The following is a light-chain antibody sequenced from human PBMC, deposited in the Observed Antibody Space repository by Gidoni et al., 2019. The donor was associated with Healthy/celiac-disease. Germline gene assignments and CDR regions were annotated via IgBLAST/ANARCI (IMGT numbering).Light chain of an antibody. Sequence: DVQLTQYPSSLSASVGDRVNITCQASQDISNYVNWYQQKPGKAPKLLIYDASNLETGVPSRFSGSGSGTDFTFTISSLQPEDIATYYCQQYDNLPLFTFGPGTKVDIK. CDR2: DAS. V-gene: IGKV1-33*01. CDR3: QQYDNLPLFT. J-gene: IGKJ3*01. CDR1: QDISNY.